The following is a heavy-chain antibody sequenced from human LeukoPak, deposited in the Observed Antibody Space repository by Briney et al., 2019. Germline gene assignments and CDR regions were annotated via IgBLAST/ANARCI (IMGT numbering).Heavy chain of an antibody. V-gene: IGHV3-30*02. D-gene: IGHD4-23*01. CDR2: IRYDGSNK. CDR3: ARRGATTVVRGAFDY. Sequence: GGSLRLSCAASGFTFSSYGMHWVRQAPGKGLEWVAFIRYDGSNKYYADSVKGRFTISRDNSKNTLYLQMNSLRAEDTAVYYCARRGATTVVRGAFDYWGQGTLVTVSS. J-gene: IGHJ4*02. CDR1: GFTFSSYG.